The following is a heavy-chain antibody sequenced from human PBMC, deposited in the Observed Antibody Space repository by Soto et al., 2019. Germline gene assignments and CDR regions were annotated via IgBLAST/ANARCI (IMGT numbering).Heavy chain of an antibody. CDR3: AKNGQPPYYYYGLDV. J-gene: IGHJ6*02. CDR1: GYTFSRYG. CDR2: ISGYNGDT. Sequence: QGQLVQSGGEVKKPGASVKVSCKTSGYTFSRYGISWVRQAPGQGLEWMGWISGYNGDTNYARKVQGRVTMTIDTSTTTAYMELRSLTSDDTAVYYCAKNGQPPYYYYGLDVWGQGTTVTVSS. V-gene: IGHV1-18*01. D-gene: IGHD2-8*01.